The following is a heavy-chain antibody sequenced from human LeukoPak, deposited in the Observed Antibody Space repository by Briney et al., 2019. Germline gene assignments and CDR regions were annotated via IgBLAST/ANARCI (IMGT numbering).Heavy chain of an antibody. D-gene: IGHD6-6*01. J-gene: IGHJ4*02. CDR3: ARDRGGSSSSVFDY. Sequence: GGSLRLSCAASGFTFSSYSINWVRQAPGKGLEWVSSISSSSSYIYYADSVKGRFTISRDNAKNSLYLQMNSLRAEDTAVYYCARDRGGSSSSVFDYWGQGTLVTVSS. CDR2: ISSSSSYI. CDR1: GFTFSSYS. V-gene: IGHV3-21*01.